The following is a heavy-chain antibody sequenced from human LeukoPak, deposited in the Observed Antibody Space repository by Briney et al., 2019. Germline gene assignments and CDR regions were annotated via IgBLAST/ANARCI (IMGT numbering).Heavy chain of an antibody. Sequence: PGGSLRVSCAASGFTFSSYAMGWVRQAPGKGLEWVSAISGRDGSTYYADSVKGRFTISRDNSKNTLYLQMNSLRAEDTAVYYCSRQHCSGGSCSYVDYWGQGTLVTVSS. D-gene: IGHD2-15*01. CDR3: SRQHCSGGSCSYVDY. J-gene: IGHJ4*02. CDR1: GFTFSSYA. V-gene: IGHV3-23*01. CDR2: ISGRDGST.